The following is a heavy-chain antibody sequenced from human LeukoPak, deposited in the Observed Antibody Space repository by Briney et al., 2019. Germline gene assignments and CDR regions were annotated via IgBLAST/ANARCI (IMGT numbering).Heavy chain of an antibody. CDR2: ILYDGSNK. CDR3: AKVFGYAAYDRDY. J-gene: IGHJ4*02. D-gene: IGHD3-9*01. V-gene: IGHV3-30*02. CDR1: GFTFSSYG. Sequence: PGGSLRFSGAASGFTFSSYGMHWFRQAPGKGREGVAFILYDGSNKYYADSVKGRFTISRDNSKNTLTLQMNSRRAQDTPLYYCAKVFGYAAYDRDYWGQGNLVTVSS.